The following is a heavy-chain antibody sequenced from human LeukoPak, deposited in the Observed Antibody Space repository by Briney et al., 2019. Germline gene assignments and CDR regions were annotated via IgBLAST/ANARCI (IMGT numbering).Heavy chain of an antibody. CDR3: VQDWAWGAFGY. CDR1: GFAFSFYG. CDR2: ITGAGHT. D-gene: IGHD7-27*01. J-gene: IGHJ4*02. Sequence: GGSLRLSCAASGFAFSFYGMNWVRQAPGKGLEWVSGITGAGHTYYADSVQGRFTIYRDNSKNTLYLQMNRLGAEDTAIYYCVQDWAWGAFGYWGQGTLVTVSS. V-gene: IGHV3-23*01.